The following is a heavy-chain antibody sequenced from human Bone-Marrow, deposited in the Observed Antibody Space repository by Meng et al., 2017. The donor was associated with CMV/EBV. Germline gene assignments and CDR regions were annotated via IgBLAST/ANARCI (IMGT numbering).Heavy chain of an antibody. V-gene: IGHV3-53*01. Sequence: GESLKISCAASGFTVSSNYMSWVRQAPGKGLEWVSVIYSGGITYYADSVKGRFTISRDNSKNTLYLQMNSLRAEDTAVYYCARDRRGDSSGYVFGTGYFDLWGRGTLVTVYS. CDR3: ARDRRGDSSGYVFGTGYFDL. J-gene: IGHJ2*01. D-gene: IGHD3-22*01. CDR2: IYSGGIT. CDR1: GFTVSSNY.